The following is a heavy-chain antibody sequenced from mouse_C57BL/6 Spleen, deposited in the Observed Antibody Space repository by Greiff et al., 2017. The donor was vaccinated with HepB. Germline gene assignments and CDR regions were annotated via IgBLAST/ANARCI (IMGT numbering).Heavy chain of an antibody. V-gene: IGHV1-52*01. D-gene: IGHD2-2*01. CDR3: ARPSTMVTTDYFDD. CDR1: GYTFTSYW. CDR2: IDPSDSET. J-gene: IGHJ2*01. Sequence: VQLQQPGAELVRPGSSVKLSCKASGYTFTSYWMHWVKQRPIQGLEWIGNIDPSDSETHYNQKFKDKATLTVDKSSSTAYMQLSSLTSEDSAVYYCARPSTMVTTDYFDDWGQGTTLTVSS.